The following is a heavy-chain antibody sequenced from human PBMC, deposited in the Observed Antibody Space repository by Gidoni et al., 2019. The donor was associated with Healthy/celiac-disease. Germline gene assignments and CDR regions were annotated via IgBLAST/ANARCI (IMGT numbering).Heavy chain of an antibody. CDR2: TYYRSKWYN. CDR3: ARDTNLWFGEDIWFDP. D-gene: IGHD3-10*01. V-gene: IGHV6-1*01. J-gene: IGHJ5*02. CDR1: GDSVSSHSAA. Sequence: QVQLQQSGPGLVTPSQTLSLTCAISGDSVSSHSAAWNWIRQSPSRGLEWLGRTYYRSKWYNDYAVSVKSRITINPDTSKNQFSLQLNSVTPEDTAVYYCARDTNLWFGEDIWFDPWGQGTLVTVSS.